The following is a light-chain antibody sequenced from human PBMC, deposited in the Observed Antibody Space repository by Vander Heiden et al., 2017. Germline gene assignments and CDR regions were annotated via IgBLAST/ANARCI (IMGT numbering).Light chain of an antibody. CDR1: QNISSS. V-gene: IGKV1-39*01. Sequence: DIEMTQSPSSLSVSVGDRDTITCRASQNISSSLNWYQRKPGKAPKLLIYAASSLQSGIPARFSGSGSGTDFTLAISSLQPEDFAAYYCQQSYSTPRTFGQGTKVEIK. J-gene: IGKJ1*01. CDR3: QQSYSTPRT. CDR2: AAS.